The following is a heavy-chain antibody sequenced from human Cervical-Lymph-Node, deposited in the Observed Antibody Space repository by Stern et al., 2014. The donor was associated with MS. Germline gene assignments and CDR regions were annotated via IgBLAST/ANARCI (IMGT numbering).Heavy chain of an antibody. J-gene: IGHJ4*02. CDR1: RGSISSSY. V-gene: IGHV4-59*01. Sequence: QVQLQESGPGLVRPSETLSLSCTVSRGSISSSYWSWIRQPPGRGLQWIGYIYNGDPNYNPSLKSRVTISVDTSKNQFSLMLSSVTAADTAVYYCARMAPAGPFDFWGQGTLVTVSS. D-gene: IGHD6-13*01. CDR2: IYNGDP. CDR3: ARMAPAGPFDF.